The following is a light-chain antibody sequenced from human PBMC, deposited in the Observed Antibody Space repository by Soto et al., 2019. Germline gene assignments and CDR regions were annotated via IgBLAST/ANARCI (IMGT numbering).Light chain of an antibody. CDR2: AAS. CDR3: QKYNSAPWT. J-gene: IGKJ1*01. Sequence: DIQMTQSPSSLSASVGDRVTITCRASQGICNYLAWYQQKPGKVPKLLIYAASTLQAGGPSRFSVSGSGTDFTLTNSSLQPEDVATYYCQKYNSAPWTFGQGTKVEI. CDR1: QGICNY. V-gene: IGKV1-27*01.